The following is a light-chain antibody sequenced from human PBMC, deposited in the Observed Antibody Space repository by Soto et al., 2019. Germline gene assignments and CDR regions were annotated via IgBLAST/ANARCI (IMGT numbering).Light chain of an antibody. CDR3: LLYDGGAVV. Sequence: QTVVTQEPSLTVSPGGTVTLTCASSTGAVTSAYYPNWFQQKPGQAPRALIYNINNRHSWTPARFSGSLLGGKAALTLSGVQPEDEAEYYYLLYDGGAVVFGGGTKLTVL. CDR1: TGAVTSAYY. CDR2: NIN. J-gene: IGLJ2*01. V-gene: IGLV7-43*01.